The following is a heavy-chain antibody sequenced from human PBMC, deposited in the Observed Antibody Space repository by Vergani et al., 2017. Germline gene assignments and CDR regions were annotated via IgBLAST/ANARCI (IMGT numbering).Heavy chain of an antibody. Sequence: QLQLQESGPGLVKPSETLSLTCTVSGGSISSSSYYWGWIRQPPGKGLEWIGSIYYSGSTYYNPSLKSRVTISVDTSKNQFSLKLSSVTAADTAVYYCAREGPPVTTVLYFYSRWFDPWGQGTLVTVSS. CDR2: IYYSGST. J-gene: IGHJ5*02. V-gene: IGHV4-39*07. CDR3: AREGPPVTTVLYFYSRWFDP. D-gene: IGHD4-11*01. CDR1: GGSISSSSYY.